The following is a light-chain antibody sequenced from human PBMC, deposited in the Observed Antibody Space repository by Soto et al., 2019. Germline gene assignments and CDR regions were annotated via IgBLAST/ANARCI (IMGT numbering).Light chain of an antibody. V-gene: IGLV2-23*01. J-gene: IGLJ1*01. CDR3: CSYAGHSTYV. Sequence: QSVLTQPASVSGSPGQSITISCTGTSSDVGSYNLVSWYQQHPGKAPRLLIYEATKRPSGVSNRFSGSKSGNTASLTISGLPAEDEADYCCCSYAGHSTYVFGPGTKVTV. CDR2: EAT. CDR1: SSDVGSYNL.